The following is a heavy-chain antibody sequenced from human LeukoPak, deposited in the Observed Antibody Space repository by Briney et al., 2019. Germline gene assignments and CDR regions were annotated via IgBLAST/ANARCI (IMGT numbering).Heavy chain of an antibody. D-gene: IGHD2-15*01. CDR2: IKQDGSEK. CDR1: GVTFSSYW. Sequence: GGSLRLSCSASGVTFSSYWMSRVRQAPGKGLEWVANIKQDGSEKYYVDSVKGRFTISRDNAKNSLYLQMNSLRAEDTALSYCANHDSSGGSRYTLFDYWGQGTLVTVSS. J-gene: IGHJ4*02. CDR3: ANHDSSGGSRYTLFDY. V-gene: IGHV3-7*01.